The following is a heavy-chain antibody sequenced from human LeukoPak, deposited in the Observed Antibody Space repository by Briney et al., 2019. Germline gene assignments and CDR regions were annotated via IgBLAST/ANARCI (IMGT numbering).Heavy chain of an antibody. CDR1: GGSISSSSYY. CDR3: ARQDVVVVAATPDVFDY. V-gene: IGHV4-39*01. CDR2: IYYSGST. Sequence: PSETLSLTCTVSGGSISSSSYYWGWIRQPPGKGLERIGSIYYSGSTYYNPSLKSRVTISVDTSKNQFSLKLSSVTAADTAVYYCARQDVVVVAATPDVFDYWGQGTLVTVSS. J-gene: IGHJ4*02. D-gene: IGHD2-15*01.